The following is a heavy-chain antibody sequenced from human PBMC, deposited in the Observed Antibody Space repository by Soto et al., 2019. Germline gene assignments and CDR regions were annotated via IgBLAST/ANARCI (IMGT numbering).Heavy chain of an antibody. CDR1: GGTFSSYA. V-gene: IGHV1-69*12. D-gene: IGHD4-17*01. J-gene: IGHJ6*02. Sequence: QVQLVQSGAEVKKPGSSVKVSCKASGGTFSSYAISWVRQAPGQGLEWMGGIIPIFGTANYAQKFQGRVTITADESTSTAYMELISLRSEDTAVYYCASPQKRGVTTWYYYGMDVWGQGTTLTVSS. CDR3: ASPQKRGVTTWYYYGMDV. CDR2: IIPIFGTA.